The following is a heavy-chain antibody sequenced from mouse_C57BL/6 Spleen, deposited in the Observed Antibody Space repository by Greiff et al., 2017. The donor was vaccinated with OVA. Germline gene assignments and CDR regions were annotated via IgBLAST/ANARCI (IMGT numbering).Heavy chain of an antibody. CDR3: TRDTTAWYFDV. V-gene: IGHV1-15*01. CDR2: IDPETGGT. J-gene: IGHJ1*03. Sequence: VQLVESGAELVRPGASVTLSCKASGYTFTDYEMHWVKQTPVHGLEWIGAIDPETGGTAYNQKFKGKAILTADKSSSTAYMELRSLTSEDSAVYYCTRDTTAWYFDVWGTGTTVTVSS. CDR1: GYTFTDYE. D-gene: IGHD1-2*01.